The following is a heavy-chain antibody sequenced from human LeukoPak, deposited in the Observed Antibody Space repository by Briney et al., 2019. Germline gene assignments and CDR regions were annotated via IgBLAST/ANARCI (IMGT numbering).Heavy chain of an antibody. V-gene: IGHV3-23*01. D-gene: IGHD2-15*01. J-gene: IGHJ5*02. Sequence: GGTLRLSCAASGFTFSRNGMTWVRQAPGKGLEWVSAISGSGGNTYYADSVKGRFTISRDNSKNTLYLQMNSLRAEDTAIYYCAKHPYEGYCSGGSCWNNWFDPWGQGTLVTVSS. CDR2: ISGSGGNT. CDR3: AKHPYEGYCSGGSCWNNWFDP. CDR1: GFTFSRNG.